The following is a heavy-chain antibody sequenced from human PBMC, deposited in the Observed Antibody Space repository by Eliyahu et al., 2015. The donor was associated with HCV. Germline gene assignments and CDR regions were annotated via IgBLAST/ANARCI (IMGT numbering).Heavy chain of an antibody. V-gene: IGHV3-23*01. D-gene: IGHD2-8*01. Sequence: EVQLLESGGGLVQPGGSLRLSCAXSGFTFSSXDISWXRLLPGKGLXWVSAISPGGGSTYADSVKGRFTISRDNSKNTLFLHMNSLRAEDTAVYYCAKVLTSWYFDLWGRGTLVTVSS. CDR3: AKVLTSWYFDL. CDR1: GFTFSSXD. J-gene: IGHJ2*01. CDR2: ISPGGGST.